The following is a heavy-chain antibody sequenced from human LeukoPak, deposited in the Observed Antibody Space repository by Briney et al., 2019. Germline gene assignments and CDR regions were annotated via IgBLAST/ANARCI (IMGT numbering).Heavy chain of an antibody. CDR3: ARVGVATKVLADY. V-gene: IGHV1-2*02. J-gene: IGHJ4*02. CDR2: INPNSGGT. D-gene: IGHD5-12*01. Sequence: PSVKVSCKASGYTFTGYYMHWVRQAPGQGLEWMGWINPNSGGTNYAQKFQGRVTMTRDTSISTAYMELSRLRSDDTAVYYCARVGVATKVLADYWGQGTLVTVSS. CDR1: GYTFTGYY.